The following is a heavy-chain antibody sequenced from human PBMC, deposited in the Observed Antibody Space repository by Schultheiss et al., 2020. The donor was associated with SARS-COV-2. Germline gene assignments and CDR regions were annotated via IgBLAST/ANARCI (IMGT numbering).Heavy chain of an antibody. CDR3: ARERTNYDFWSGYYFDY. CDR2: ISSSSSYT. D-gene: IGHD3-3*01. J-gene: IGHJ4*02. Sequence: GESLKISCAASGFTFSDYYMSWIRQAPGKGLEWVSYISSSSSYTNYADSVKGRFTISRDNAKNSLYLQMNSLRAEDTAVYYCARERTNYDFWSGYYFDYWGQGTLVTVSS. V-gene: IGHV3-11*06. CDR1: GFTFSDYY.